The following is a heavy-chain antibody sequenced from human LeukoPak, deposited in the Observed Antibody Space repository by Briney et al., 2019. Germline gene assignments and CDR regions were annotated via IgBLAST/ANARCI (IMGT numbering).Heavy chain of an antibody. V-gene: IGHV4-59*12. CDR1: GGSISSYY. CDR2: IYYSGST. Sequence: SETLSLTCTVSGGSISSYYWSWIRQPPGKGLEWIGYIYYSGSTNYNPSLKSRVTISVDTSKNQFSLKLSSVTAADTAVYYCARGNVLRFLEWSRNRHRTTIPTLDYWGQGTLVTVSS. D-gene: IGHD3-3*01. CDR3: ARGNVLRFLEWSRNRHRTTIPTLDY. J-gene: IGHJ4*02.